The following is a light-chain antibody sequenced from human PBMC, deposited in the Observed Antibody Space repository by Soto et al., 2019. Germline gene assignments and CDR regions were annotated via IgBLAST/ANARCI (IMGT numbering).Light chain of an antibody. CDR2: GAS. Sequence: EIVLTQSPGTLSLSPGERATLSCRASQSVGTYLAWYQQKPGQAPRLLIYGASSRATGIPDRFSGSGSGTDFTLTISRLEPEDFAVYYCQQYVSIPLTFGGGTRLEIK. CDR1: QSVGTY. CDR3: QQYVSIPLT. J-gene: IGKJ5*01. V-gene: IGKV3-20*01.